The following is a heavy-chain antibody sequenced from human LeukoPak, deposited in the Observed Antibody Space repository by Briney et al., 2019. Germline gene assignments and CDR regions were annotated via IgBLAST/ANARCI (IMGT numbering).Heavy chain of an antibody. J-gene: IGHJ4*02. Sequence: SETLSLTCTVSGGSISSSGYYWGWIRQPPGKGLEWVVSVYYTGSTFYKPSLKSRVTTSVDTSKNHFSLNLSSVTAADTAVYYCARHRGRYYDSGSYYYFDYWGQGTLVTVSS. CDR3: ARHRGRYYDSGSYYYFDY. V-gene: IGHV4-39*02. CDR2: VYYTGST. D-gene: IGHD3-10*01. CDR1: GGSISSSGYY.